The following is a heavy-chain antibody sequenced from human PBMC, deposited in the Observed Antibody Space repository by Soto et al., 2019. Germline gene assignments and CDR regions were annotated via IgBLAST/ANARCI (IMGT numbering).Heavy chain of an antibody. V-gene: IGHV3-53*01. CDR1: GFTVSSNS. D-gene: IGHD2-15*01. CDR2: LHSDVST. Sequence: GGSLRLSCAASGFTVSSNSITWVRQAPGQGLEWVSVLHSDVSTYYVDSVKGRFVISRDNSKNTVYLQMNSLRAEDTAIYYCARELGGSWYNWFDPWGQGTLVTVS. J-gene: IGHJ5*02. CDR3: ARELGGSWYNWFDP.